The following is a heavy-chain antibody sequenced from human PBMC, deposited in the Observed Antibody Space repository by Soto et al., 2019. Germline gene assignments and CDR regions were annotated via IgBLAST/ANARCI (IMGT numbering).Heavy chain of an antibody. V-gene: IGHV1-46*01. CDR1: GYSFTGYH. J-gene: IGHJ4*02. D-gene: IGHD3-3*02. CDR2: INPSDGGT. CDR3: ASNSIALFTGLGY. Sequence: QVQLVQSGTEVKKTGASVKVSCKAFGYSFTGYHMHWVRQAPGKGLEWMGRINPSDGGTKYAQKFQGRITMASDTSTSTIYMQLSSLISEDTAIYYCASNSIALFTGLGYWGQGTLVTVSS.